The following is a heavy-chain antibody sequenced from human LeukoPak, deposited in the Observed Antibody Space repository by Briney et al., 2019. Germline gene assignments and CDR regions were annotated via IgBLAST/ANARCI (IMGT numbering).Heavy chain of an antibody. D-gene: IGHD6-13*01. J-gene: IGHJ4*02. V-gene: IGHV3-23*01. Sequence: GGSLRLSCAASEFTFRIYGMTWVRQAPGQGLEWVSGIGGSGGTTYYADSVKGRFTISRDNSENTMYLQMNSLRAEDTAVYYCAKHSGYSFGYVDSWGQGTLVTVSS. CDR1: EFTFRIYG. CDR3: AKHSGYSFGYVDS. CDR2: IGGSGGTT.